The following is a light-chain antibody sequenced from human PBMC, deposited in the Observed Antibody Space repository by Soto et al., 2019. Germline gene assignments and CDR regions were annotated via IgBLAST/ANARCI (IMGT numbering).Light chain of an antibody. J-gene: IGKJ3*01. Sequence: IQLTQSPSSLSASIGDRVTITCRASQGISSYLAWYQQKPGKAPKLLIYGAFTLQSGVPSRFNGSGSGTDFTLTISRLQPEDLATYYCQQLNNFPPFTFGPGTKVDLK. CDR1: QGISSY. CDR2: GAF. CDR3: QQLNNFPPFT. V-gene: IGKV1-9*01.